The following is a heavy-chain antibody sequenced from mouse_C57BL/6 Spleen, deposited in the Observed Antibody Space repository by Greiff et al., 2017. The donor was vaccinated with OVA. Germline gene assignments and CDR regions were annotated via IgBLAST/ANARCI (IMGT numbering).Heavy chain of an antibody. CDR2: IDPSDSYT. Sequence: QVHVKQPGAELVMPGASVKLSCKASGYTFTSYWMHWVKQRPGQGLEWIGEIDPSDSYTNYNQKFKGKSTLTVDKSSSTAYMQLSSLTSEDSAVYYCARKAGAVFDYWGQGTTLTVSS. J-gene: IGHJ2*01. CDR3: ARKAGAVFDY. V-gene: IGHV1-69*01. CDR1: GYTFTSYW.